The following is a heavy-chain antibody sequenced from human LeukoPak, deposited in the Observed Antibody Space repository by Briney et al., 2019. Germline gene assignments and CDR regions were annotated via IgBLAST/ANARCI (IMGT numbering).Heavy chain of an antibody. Sequence: PGGSLRLSCAASGFTFSSYWMSWVRQAPGKGLEWVANIKQDGSEKYYVDSVKGRFTISRDNAKNSLYLQMNSLRAEDTAVYYCAKVLLWFGELGGPSDYWGQGTLVTVSS. CDR3: AKVLLWFGELGGPSDY. V-gene: IGHV3-7*03. J-gene: IGHJ4*02. D-gene: IGHD3-10*01. CDR2: IKQDGSEK. CDR1: GFTFSSYW.